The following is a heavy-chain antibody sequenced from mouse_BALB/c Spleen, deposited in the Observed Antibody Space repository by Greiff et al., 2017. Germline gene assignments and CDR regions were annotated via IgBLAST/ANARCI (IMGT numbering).Heavy chain of an antibody. CDR3: AREENLGY. CDR2: IDPSDSYT. V-gene: IGHV1-69*02. CDR1: GYTFTSYW. D-gene: IGHD4-1*01. J-gene: IGHJ2*01. Sequence: QVQLQQPGAELVKPGASVKLSCKASGYTFTSYWMHWVKQRPGQGLEWIGEIDPSDSYTNYNQKFKGKATLTVDKSSSTAYMQLSSLTSEDSAVYYCAREENLGYWGQGTTLTVSS.